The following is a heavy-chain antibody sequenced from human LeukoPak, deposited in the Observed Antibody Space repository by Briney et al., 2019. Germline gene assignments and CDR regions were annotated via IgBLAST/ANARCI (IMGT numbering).Heavy chain of an antibody. CDR2: IYYTGTT. J-gene: IGHJ4*02. Sequence: SETLSLTCTVGGSISSGYYWSWIRLLPGKGPEWIGFIYYTGTTSYNPSLMSRITISVDTSKNQFSLELTSVTAADTAVYYCARGPSSYDYDFWGQGTLVTVSS. D-gene: IGHD5-18*01. V-gene: IGHV4-31*03. CDR1: GGSISSGYY. CDR3: ARGPSSYDYDF.